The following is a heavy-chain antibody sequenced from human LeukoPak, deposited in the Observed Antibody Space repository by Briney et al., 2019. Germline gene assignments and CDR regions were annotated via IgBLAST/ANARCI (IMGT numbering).Heavy chain of an antibody. D-gene: IGHD6-19*01. Sequence: GGSLRLSCAASGFTFSSYGMTWVRQAPGKGLEWVSYISSSSSTIYYADSVKGRFTISRDNAKNSLYLQLNSLRAEDTAVYYCARAFSSGWYVQEEYYYYYMDVWGKGTTVTVSS. V-gene: IGHV3-48*01. CDR1: GFTFSSYG. CDR2: ISSSSSTI. J-gene: IGHJ6*03. CDR3: ARAFSSGWYVQEEYYYYYMDV.